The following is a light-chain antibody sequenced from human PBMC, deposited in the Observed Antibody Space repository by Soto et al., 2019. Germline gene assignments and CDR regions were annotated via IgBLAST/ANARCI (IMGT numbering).Light chain of an antibody. CDR1: HDIRNS. CDR3: QQYDNLPLT. J-gene: IGKJ4*01. Sequence: IQMTQSPSSLSASIGDRVTITCQASHDIRNSLNWYQQTPGKPPKLLISDASNLELGVPSKFSGTGFGKDFSFTIINLQPEDIATYYCQQYDNLPLTFGGRTKVEIX. V-gene: IGKV1-33*01. CDR2: DAS.